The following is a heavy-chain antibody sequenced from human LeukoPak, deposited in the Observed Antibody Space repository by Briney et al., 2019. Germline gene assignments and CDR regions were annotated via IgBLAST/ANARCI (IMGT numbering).Heavy chain of an antibody. D-gene: IGHD1/OR15-1a*01. V-gene: IGHV3-23*01. CDR1: GFTFNSYG. CDR2: ISGSGGST. J-gene: IGHJ4*02. CDR3: ARVRGAKGTFDY. Sequence: PGGSLRLSCVTSGFTFNSYGFYWVRQAPGKGLEWVSAISGSGGSTYYADSVKGRFTISRDNSKNTLYLQMNSLRAEDTAVYYCARVRGAKGTFDYWGQGTLVTVSS.